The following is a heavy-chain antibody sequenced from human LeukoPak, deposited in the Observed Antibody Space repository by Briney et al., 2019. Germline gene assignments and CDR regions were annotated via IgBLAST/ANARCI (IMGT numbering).Heavy chain of an antibody. D-gene: IGHD6-19*01. CDR1: GFTFSSYS. J-gene: IGHJ4*02. CDR2: ISSSSSYI. Sequence: PGGSLRLSCAASGFTFSSYSMNWVRQAPGKGLEWVSSISSSSSYIYYADSVKGRFTISRDNAKNSLYLQMNGLRAEDTAVYYCARGTWTMIIAVAGTSDYWGQGTLVTVSS. CDR3: ARGTWTMIIAVAGTSDY. V-gene: IGHV3-21*01.